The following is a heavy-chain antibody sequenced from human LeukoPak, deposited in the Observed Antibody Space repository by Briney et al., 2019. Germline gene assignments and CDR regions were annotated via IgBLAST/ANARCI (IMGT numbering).Heavy chain of an antibody. V-gene: IGHV3-7*01. CDR3: VRIWSNSYYDY. CDR1: GFTFSSCW. J-gene: IGHJ4*02. Sequence: PGGSLRHSCAASGFTFSSCWMSWVRQAPGKGLEWVANINQDGSAKPYVDSVKGRFTISRDNAKNSLYLQMDSLRAEDTAVYYCVRIWSNSYYDYWGQGTLVTVSS. CDR2: INQDGSAK. D-gene: IGHD4-11*01.